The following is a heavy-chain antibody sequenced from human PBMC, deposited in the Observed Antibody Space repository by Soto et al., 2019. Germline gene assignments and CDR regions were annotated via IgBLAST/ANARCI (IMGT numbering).Heavy chain of an antibody. D-gene: IGHD2-2*01. CDR2: IDKDGSGK. V-gene: IGHV3-7*05. CDR1: GFTFRAYW. CDR3: TRRRERTGSTLDY. Sequence: EVHLVESGGGLVQRGGSLRLSCAASGFTFRAYWMSWVRQAPGKGLEWVANIDKDGSGKYYVDSVRGRFNITRDNAHISLYLQTNTLRDEDTTVYFFTRRRERTGSTLDYWVHSALVSVSS. J-gene: IGHJ4*01.